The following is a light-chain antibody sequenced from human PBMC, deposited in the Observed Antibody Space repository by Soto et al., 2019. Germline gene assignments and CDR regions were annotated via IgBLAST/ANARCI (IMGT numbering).Light chain of an antibody. Sequence: EIVLTQSPGTLSLSPGERATLSCRASQSITSNYLAWYQQKPGQAPRLLIYGASNRATGIPERFSGSGSGTDFTLTISRLEPEDFAVYYCQQCGSSPLTFGGGTKVDIK. V-gene: IGKV3-20*01. J-gene: IGKJ4*01. CDR3: QQCGSSPLT. CDR2: GAS. CDR1: QSITSNY.